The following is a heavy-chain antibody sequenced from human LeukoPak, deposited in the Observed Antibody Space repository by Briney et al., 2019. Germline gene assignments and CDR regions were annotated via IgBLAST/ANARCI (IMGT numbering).Heavy chain of an antibody. CDR1: GFTFSSYA. CDR3: ARDLGRGTRHWFDP. CDR2: ISYDGSNK. V-gene: IGHV3-30-3*01. Sequence: GGSLRLSCAASGFTFSSYAMHWVCQAPGKGLEWVAVISYDGSNKYYADSVKGRFTISRDNSKNTLYLQMNSLRAEDTAVYYCARDLGRGTRHWFDPGGQGTLVTVSS. J-gene: IGHJ5*02. D-gene: IGHD1-1*01.